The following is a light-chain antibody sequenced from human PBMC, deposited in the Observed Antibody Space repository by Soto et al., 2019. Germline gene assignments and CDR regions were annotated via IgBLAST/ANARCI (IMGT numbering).Light chain of an antibody. CDR3: FSYTSSATSV. CDR2: SVN. V-gene: IGLV2-11*01. Sequence: QSALIQPPSMSGSPGQSVTFSCTGTTSDIGAYDYVSCFQHHPGTVPKPMIYSVNSRPSGVPDRFSDSKSVNPASMTISGLQPGDGADYFCFSYTSSATSVLGTGTQLTVL. J-gene: IGLJ1*01. CDR1: TSDIGAYDY.